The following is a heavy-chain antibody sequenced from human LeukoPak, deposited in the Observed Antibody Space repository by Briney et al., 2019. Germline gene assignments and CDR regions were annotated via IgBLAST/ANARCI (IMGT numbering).Heavy chain of an antibody. J-gene: IGHJ6*03. D-gene: IGHD1-14*01. CDR2: IYTSGST. CDR1: GASISSYY. Sequence: SETLSLTCSVSGASISSYYWSWIRQPAGKGLEWIGRIYTSGSTNYNPSLKSRVTISVDTSKNQFSLKLSSVTAADTAVYYCARGRTGAPTYYYYYMDVWGKGTTVTVSS. CDR3: ARGRTGAPTYYYYYMDV. V-gene: IGHV4-4*07.